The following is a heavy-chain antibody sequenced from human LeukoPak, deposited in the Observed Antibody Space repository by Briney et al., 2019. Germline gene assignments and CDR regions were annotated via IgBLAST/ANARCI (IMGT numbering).Heavy chain of an antibody. CDR3: AKGRKLSSSLDY. CDR1: GFTLSSYS. D-gene: IGHD6-13*01. V-gene: IGHV3-21*04. J-gene: IGHJ4*02. Sequence: KPGGSLRLSCAASGFTLSSYSMNWVRQAPGKGLEWVSSISSSSSYIYYADSVKGRFTISRDNAKNSLYLQMNSLRAEDTALYYCAKGRKLSSSLDYWGQGTLVTVSS. CDR2: ISSSSSYI.